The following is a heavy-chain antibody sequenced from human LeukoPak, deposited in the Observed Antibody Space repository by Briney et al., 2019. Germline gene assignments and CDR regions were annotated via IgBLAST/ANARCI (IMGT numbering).Heavy chain of an antibody. J-gene: IGHJ4*02. Sequence: ASVKVSCKASGYTFTSYAMHWVRQAPGQRLEWMGWINAGNGNTKYSQKFQGRVTITRGTSASTAYMELSSLRSEDTAVYYCARALRYNWNDVFGYWGQGTLVAVSS. V-gene: IGHV1-3*01. CDR3: ARALRYNWNDVFGY. CDR1: GYTFTSYA. D-gene: IGHD1-1*01. CDR2: INAGNGNT.